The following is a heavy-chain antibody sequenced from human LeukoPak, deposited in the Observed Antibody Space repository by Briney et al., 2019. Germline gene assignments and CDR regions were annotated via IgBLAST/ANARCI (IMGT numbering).Heavy chain of an antibody. Sequence: GASVKVSCKTSGYIFIGYYMHWVRQAPGQGLEWMGGIIPIFGTANYAQKFQGRVTITADESTSTAYMELSSLRSEDTAVYYCASSYYDILTGYYNVYGYWGQGTLVTVSS. CDR3: ASSYYDILTGYYNVYGY. CDR1: GYIFIGYY. V-gene: IGHV1-69*13. D-gene: IGHD3-9*01. CDR2: IIPIFGTA. J-gene: IGHJ4*02.